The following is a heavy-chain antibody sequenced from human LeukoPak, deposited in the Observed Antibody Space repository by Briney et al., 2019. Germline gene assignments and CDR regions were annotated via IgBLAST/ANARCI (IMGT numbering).Heavy chain of an antibody. J-gene: IGHJ4*02. D-gene: IGHD3-9*01. CDR3: ARRHFDWLLDY. V-gene: IGHV4-59*08. CDR1: GGSISSYY. CDR2: IYYSGST. Sequence: SETLSLTCTVSGGSISSYYWSWIRQPPGKGLEWIGYIYYSGSTNYNPSLKSRVTISVDTSKNQFSLKLSSVTAADTAVYYCARRHFDWLLDYWGQGNLVTVSS.